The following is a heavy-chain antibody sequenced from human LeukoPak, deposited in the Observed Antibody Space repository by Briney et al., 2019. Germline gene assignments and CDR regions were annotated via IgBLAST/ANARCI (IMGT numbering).Heavy chain of an antibody. CDR2: ISAYNGNT. CDR1: GCTFTSYG. V-gene: IGHV1-18*01. Sequence: ASVKVSCKASGCTFTSYGISWVRQAPGQGLEWMGWISAYNGNTNYAQKLQGRVTMTTDTSTSTAYMELRSLRSDDTAVYYCARDRRYSSSSGFDYWGQGTLVTVSS. D-gene: IGHD6-6*01. J-gene: IGHJ4*02. CDR3: ARDRRYSSSSGFDY.